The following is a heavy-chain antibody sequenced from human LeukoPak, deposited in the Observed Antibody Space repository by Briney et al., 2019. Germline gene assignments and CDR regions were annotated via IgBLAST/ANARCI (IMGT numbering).Heavy chain of an antibody. Sequence: SETLSLTCTVSGGSISNGSYYWSWIRQPAGKGLEWIGRIYTSGSTNYNPSLKSRVTISVDTSKNQFSLKLSSVTAADTAVYYCARDTYYDFWSGPTEYYMDVWGKGTTVTVSS. CDR1: GGSISNGSYY. CDR3: ARDTYYDFWSGPTEYYMDV. CDR2: IYTSGST. D-gene: IGHD3-3*01. J-gene: IGHJ6*03. V-gene: IGHV4-61*02.